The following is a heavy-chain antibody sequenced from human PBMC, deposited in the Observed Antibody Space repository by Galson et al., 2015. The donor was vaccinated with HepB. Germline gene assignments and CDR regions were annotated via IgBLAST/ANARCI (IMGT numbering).Heavy chain of an antibody. J-gene: IGHJ4*02. CDR2: ISSASTGI. CDR1: GFTFNIYS. V-gene: IGHV3-48*02. Sequence: SLGLSCAASGFTFNIYSMNWVRQAPGRGLEWVSYISSASTGIYYADSVKGRFTISRDNAKSSLFLQMNSLRDEDTAVCYCARESGWLIDNWGQGTLVTVSS. D-gene: IGHD3-16*01. CDR3: ARESGWLIDN.